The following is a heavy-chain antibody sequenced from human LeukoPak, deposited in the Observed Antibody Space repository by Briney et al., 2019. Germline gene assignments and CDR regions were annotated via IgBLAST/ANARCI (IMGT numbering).Heavy chain of an antibody. CDR1: GFSFSSYG. CDR3: ARPNGYSSSLPFDY. CDR2: ISGSGGST. D-gene: IGHD6-13*01. Sequence: GGSLRLSCAASGFSFSSYGMSWVRQAPGKGLEWVSTISGSGGSTYYADSVKGRFTISRDNAKNSLYLQMNSLRAEDTALYYCARPNGYSSSLPFDYWGQGTLVTVSS. J-gene: IGHJ4*02. V-gene: IGHV3-23*01.